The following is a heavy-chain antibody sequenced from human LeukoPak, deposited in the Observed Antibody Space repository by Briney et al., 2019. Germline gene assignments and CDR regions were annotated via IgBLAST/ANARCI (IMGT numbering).Heavy chain of an antibody. J-gene: IGHJ3*02. CDR2: IGPSGTNT. CDR3: ARDDSSGYKKGLDAFDI. D-gene: IGHD3-22*01. V-gene: IGHV3-21*01. CDR1: TFTFSRYT. Sequence: GGSLRLSCAASTFTFSRYTMNWVRQAPGKGLEWVSSIGPSGTNTHYADSVKGRFTISGDNAKNSLYLQMNSLRAEDTAVYYCARDDSSGYKKGLDAFDIWGQGTMVTVSS.